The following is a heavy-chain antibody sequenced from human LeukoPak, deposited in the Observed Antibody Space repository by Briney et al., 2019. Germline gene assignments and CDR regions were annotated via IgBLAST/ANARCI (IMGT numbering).Heavy chain of an antibody. J-gene: IGHJ4*02. CDR3: ATSRVFDY. Sequence: GGSLRLSCVASGFTFSDYFMSWIRQAPGKGLEWLSFINGAGDNIYYADAVKGRFTISRDNAKKTLYLEMYSLRMEDTAIYYCATSRVFDYWGQGTLVTVSS. CDR2: INGAGDNI. V-gene: IGHV3-11*04. CDR1: GFTFSDYF.